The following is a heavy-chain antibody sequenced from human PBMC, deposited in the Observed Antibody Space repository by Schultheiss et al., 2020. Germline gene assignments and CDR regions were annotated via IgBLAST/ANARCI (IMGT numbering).Heavy chain of an antibody. J-gene: IGHJ4*02. V-gene: IGHV4-39*07. Sequence: SETLSLTCTVSGGSISSSSYYWGWIRQPPGKGLEWIGSIYYSGSTYYNPSLKSRVTMSVDTSKNQFSLKLSSVTAADTAVYYCARGHPSTVTKYYFDYWGQGTQVTVSS. CDR1: GGSISSSSYY. D-gene: IGHD4-17*01. CDR3: ARGHPSTVTKYYFDY. CDR2: IYYSGST.